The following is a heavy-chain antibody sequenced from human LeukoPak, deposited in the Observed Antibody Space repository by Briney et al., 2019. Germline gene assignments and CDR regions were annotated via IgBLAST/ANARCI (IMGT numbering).Heavy chain of an antibody. D-gene: IGHD1-26*01. J-gene: IGHJ4*02. V-gene: IGHV4-39*01. CDR2: IYYSGST. Sequence: SETLSLTCTVSGGSISSSSYYWGWIRQPPGKGLEWTVSIYYSGSTYYNPSLKSRVNISVDTSKNQFSLKLSSVTAADTAVYYCARRGVGATSVFDYWGQGTLVTVSS. CDR3: ARRGVGATSVFDY. CDR1: GGSISSSSYY.